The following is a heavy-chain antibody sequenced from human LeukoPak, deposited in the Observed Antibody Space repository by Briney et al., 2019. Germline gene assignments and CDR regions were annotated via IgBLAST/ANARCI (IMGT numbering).Heavy chain of an antibody. D-gene: IGHD3-22*01. CDR1: GFTFSSYW. Sequence: GGSLRLSCAASGFTFSSYWRSWVRQAPGKGLEWVANIKQDGSEKYYVDSVKGRFTISRDNAKNSLYLQMNSLRAEDTAVYYCARDAGSSGYYYAGFFDYWGQGTLVTVSS. CDR2: IKQDGSEK. V-gene: IGHV3-7*01. CDR3: ARDAGSSGYYYAGFFDY. J-gene: IGHJ4*02.